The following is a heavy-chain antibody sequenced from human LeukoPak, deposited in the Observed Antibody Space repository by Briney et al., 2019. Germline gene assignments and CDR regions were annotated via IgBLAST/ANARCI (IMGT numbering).Heavy chain of an antibody. J-gene: IGHJ4*02. CDR1: GFTFSTFW. CDR3: VKDHTGKEDK. V-gene: IGHV3-74*01. Sequence: GGSLRLSCAASGFTFSTFWIHWVRHVPGKGLVWVSRTNPDSTTTTYADSVKGRFTISRDNARNTLYLQMNSLRVEDTAVYYCVKDHTGKEDKWGQGTLVTVSS. CDR2: TNPDSTTT. D-gene: IGHD1-1*01.